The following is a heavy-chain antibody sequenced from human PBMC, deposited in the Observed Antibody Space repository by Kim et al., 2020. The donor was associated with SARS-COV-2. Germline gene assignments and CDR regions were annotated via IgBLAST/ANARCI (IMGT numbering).Heavy chain of an antibody. D-gene: IGHD3-10*01. CDR3: ARTSKYYYTSGIDY. J-gene: IGHJ4*02. Sequence: NYAQKLQGRLIMTTDTSTNTAYMELRSLRSDDTAVYYCARTSKYYYTSGIDYWGQGALVTVSS. V-gene: IGHV1-18*01.